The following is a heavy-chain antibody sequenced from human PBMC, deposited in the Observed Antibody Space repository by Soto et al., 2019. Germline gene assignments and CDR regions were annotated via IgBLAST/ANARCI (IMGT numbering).Heavy chain of an antibody. Sequence: GESLKISCEGSGYKFATYWIAWVRQMPGRGLEWMGIIYPGKSKTIYSPSFHGLVTISADTSLNTAYLQWDSLRASDTAIYYCARGFTGSAGRFDPWGQGTVVTVSS. CDR1: GYKFATYW. CDR2: IYPGKSKT. V-gene: IGHV5-51*01. J-gene: IGHJ5*02. D-gene: IGHD2-8*02. CDR3: ARGFTGSAGRFDP.